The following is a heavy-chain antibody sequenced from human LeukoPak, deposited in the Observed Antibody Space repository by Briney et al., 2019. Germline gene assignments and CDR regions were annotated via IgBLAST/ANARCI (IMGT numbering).Heavy chain of an antibody. CDR2: INGDGKST. D-gene: IGHD3-10*01. Sequence: GGSLRLSCAASGFTFSTYFMHWIRQAPGKGLVWVSRINGDGKSTTYADSVMGRFTISRDNAKNTLYLKMNSLRAEDTAVYYCARAGITMVRGVITPDYWGQGTLVTVSS. J-gene: IGHJ4*02. V-gene: IGHV3-74*01. CDR3: ARAGITMVRGVITPDY. CDR1: GFTFSTYF.